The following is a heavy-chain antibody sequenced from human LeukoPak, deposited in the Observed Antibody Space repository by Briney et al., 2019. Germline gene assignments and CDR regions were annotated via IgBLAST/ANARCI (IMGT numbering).Heavy chain of an antibody. V-gene: IGHV3-21*01. CDR2: ISTSSSYI. CDR3: AREERRVSSRIDF. J-gene: IGHJ4*02. D-gene: IGHD1-26*01. Sequence: PGGSLRLSCAASGFIFDNYAMNWVRQAPGKGLEWVSSISTSSSYIYYADSVKGRFTISRDNAKNSLFLQMSGLRAEDTAVYYCAREERRVSSRIDFWGQGTLVTVSS. CDR1: GFIFDNYA.